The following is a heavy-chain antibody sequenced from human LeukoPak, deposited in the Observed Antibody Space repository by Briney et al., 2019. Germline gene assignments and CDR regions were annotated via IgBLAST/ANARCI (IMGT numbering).Heavy chain of an antibody. V-gene: IGHV3-30*04. CDR1: GFTFSSYA. D-gene: IGHD3-22*01. Sequence: AGGSLRLSCAASGFTFSSYAMHWVRQAPGKGLKWVAVTSFDGSDNYYADSVKGRFTISRDNSRNTLYLQMNSLRTEDTAVYYCARGQFRLHSYDGSTFDYWGQGTLVSVSS. J-gene: IGHJ4*02. CDR2: TSFDGSDN. CDR3: ARGQFRLHSYDGSTFDY.